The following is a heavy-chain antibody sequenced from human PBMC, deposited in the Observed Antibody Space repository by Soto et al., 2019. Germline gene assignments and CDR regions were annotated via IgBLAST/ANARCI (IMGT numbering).Heavy chain of an antibody. Sequence: QLQLQESGPGLVKPSETLSLTCTVSGGSISSSSYYWGWIRQPPGKGLEWIGSIDYSGSTYYNPSLKSRVTISVDTSKNQFSLKLSSVTAADTAVYYCARRYVLWFGELNDYWGQGTLVTVSS. J-gene: IGHJ4*02. D-gene: IGHD3-10*01. CDR2: IDYSGST. CDR3: ARRYVLWFGELNDY. V-gene: IGHV4-39*01. CDR1: GGSISSSSYY.